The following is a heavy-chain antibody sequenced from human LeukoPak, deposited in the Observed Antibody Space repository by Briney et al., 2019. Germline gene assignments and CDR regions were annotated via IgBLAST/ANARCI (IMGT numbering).Heavy chain of an antibody. CDR3: ARTSGSRYYFDY. CDR1: GFSLSTSGMC. J-gene: IGHJ4*02. CDR2: IDWDDDK. V-gene: IGHV2-70*11. Sequence: SGPALVKPTQTLTLTCAFSGFSLSTSGMCVSWIRQPPGKALEWLARIDWDDDKYYSTSLKTRLTISKDTSKNQVVLTMTNMDPVDTATYYCARTSGSRYYFDYWGQGTLVTVSS. D-gene: IGHD1-26*01.